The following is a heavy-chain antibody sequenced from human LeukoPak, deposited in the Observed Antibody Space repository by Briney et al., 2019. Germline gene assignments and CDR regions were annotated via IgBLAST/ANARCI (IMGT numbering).Heavy chain of an antibody. CDR3: ARDHCTSNGCYEIYYYGMDV. Sequence: GASVKVSCKASGYTFTDYYIHWVRQAPGQGLEWGGWINPNSGGTNYAQKFQGRVTMTRDTSISTAYMELSRLRSDDTTVYYCARDHCTSNGCYEIYYYGMDVWGQGTTVTVSS. CDR1: GYTFTDYY. D-gene: IGHD2-2*01. J-gene: IGHJ6*02. CDR2: INPNSGGT. V-gene: IGHV1-2*02.